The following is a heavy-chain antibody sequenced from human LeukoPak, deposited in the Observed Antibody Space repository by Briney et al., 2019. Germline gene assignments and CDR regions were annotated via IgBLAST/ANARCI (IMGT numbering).Heavy chain of an antibody. CDR2: ISYDGSNK. D-gene: IGHD1-26*01. CDR3: AKDGGIIVGATLDY. Sequence: GGSLRLSCAASGFTFSSYGMHWVRHAPGKGLELVAVISYDGSNKYYADSVKGRFTISRDNSKNTLYLQMNSLRAEDTAVYYCAKDGGIIVGATLDYWGQGTLVTVSS. J-gene: IGHJ4*02. V-gene: IGHV3-30*18. CDR1: GFTFSSYG.